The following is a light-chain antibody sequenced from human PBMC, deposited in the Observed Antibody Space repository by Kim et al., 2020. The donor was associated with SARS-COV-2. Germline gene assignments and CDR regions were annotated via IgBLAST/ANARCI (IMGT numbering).Light chain of an antibody. CDR3: QQYALSPRT. J-gene: IGKJ2*01. Sequence: FSAGGRAPLSCTASHSVDNNYLAWYQQNPGQAPRLLVYGASTRATAIPDSFSGSGSGTYFTLTISRLEPEDFALYFCQQYALSPRTFGQGTKLEI. V-gene: IGKV3-20*01. CDR1: HSVDNNY. CDR2: GAS.